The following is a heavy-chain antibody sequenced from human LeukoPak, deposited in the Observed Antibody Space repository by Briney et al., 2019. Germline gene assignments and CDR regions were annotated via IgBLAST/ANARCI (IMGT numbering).Heavy chain of an antibody. CDR1: GFTFSSYG. V-gene: IGHV3-30*03. D-gene: IGHD3-16*01. CDR3: ARDLYELDY. J-gene: IGHJ4*02. CDR2: ISYDGSNK. Sequence: GGSLRLSCAASGFTFSSYGMHWVRQAPGKGLEWVAVISYDGSNKYYADSVKGRFTTSRDNSKNTLYLQMNSLRAEDTAVYYCARDLYELDYWGQGTLVTVSS.